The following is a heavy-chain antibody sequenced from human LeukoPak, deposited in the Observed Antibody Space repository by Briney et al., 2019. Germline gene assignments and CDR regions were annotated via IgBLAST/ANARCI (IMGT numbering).Heavy chain of an antibody. CDR3: AQARGY. V-gene: IGHV3-7*01. J-gene: IGHJ4*02. Sequence: GGSLRLSCAASGFTFSTYWMSWVRQTPGKGLESVANINQDGSGQYYVDSVKGRFTISRDNAKNSLYLQMNSLRVEDTAVYYCAQARGYWGQGTPITVSS. CDR2: INQDGSGQ. D-gene: IGHD3-10*01. CDR1: GFTFSTYW.